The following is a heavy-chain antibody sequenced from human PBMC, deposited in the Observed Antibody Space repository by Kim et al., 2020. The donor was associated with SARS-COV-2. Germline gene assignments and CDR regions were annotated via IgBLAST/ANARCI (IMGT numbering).Heavy chain of an antibody. V-gene: IGHV3-23*01. Sequence: GGSLRLSCAXSGFTFSSYAMSWVRQAPGKGLEWVSAISGSGGSTYYADSVKGRFTISRDNSKNTLYLQMNSLRAEDTAVYYCAKELYGDYAESLIDYWGQGTLVTVSS. CDR3: AKELYGDYAESLIDY. J-gene: IGHJ4*02. CDR1: GFTFSSYA. CDR2: ISGSGGST. D-gene: IGHD4-17*01.